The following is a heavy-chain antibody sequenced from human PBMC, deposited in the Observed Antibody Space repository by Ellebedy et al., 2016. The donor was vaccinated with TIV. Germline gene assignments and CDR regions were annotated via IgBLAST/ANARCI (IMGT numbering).Heavy chain of an antibody. D-gene: IGHD1-20*01. J-gene: IGHJ4*02. CDR1: GFIFNDYH. Sequence: GESLKISCAASGFIFNDYHMSWIRQAPGKGLEWVAHFIISGHTDYADSVKGRFTISSDNAKSALYLQMNSLRADDTAVYYCARPRYNWSQFNYWGKGIRVSFSS. CDR3: ARPRYNWSQFNY. V-gene: IGHV3-11*06. CDR2: FIISGHT.